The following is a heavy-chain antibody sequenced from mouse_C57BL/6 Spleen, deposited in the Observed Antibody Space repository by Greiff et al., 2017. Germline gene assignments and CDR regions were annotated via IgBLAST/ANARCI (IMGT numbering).Heavy chain of an antibody. CDR2: IYPRSGNT. V-gene: IGHV1-81*01. Sequence: VQLQQSGAELARPGASVQLSCKASGYTFTSYGISWVKQRTGQGLEWIGEIYPRSGNTYYNEKFKGKATLTADKSSSTAYMEPRSLTSEDSAVYFCARWGVKGPWAYWGQGTLVTVSA. CDR1: GYTFTSYG. D-gene: IGHD2-2*01. CDR3: ARWGVKGPWAY. J-gene: IGHJ3*01.